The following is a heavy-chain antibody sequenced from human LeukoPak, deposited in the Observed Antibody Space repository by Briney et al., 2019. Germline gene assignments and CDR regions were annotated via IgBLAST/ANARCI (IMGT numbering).Heavy chain of an antibody. Sequence: GGSLRLSCAASGFTFSNAWMSWVRQAPGKGLEWVSVIYSGGSTYYADSVKGRFTISRDNSKNTLYLQMNSLRAEDTAVYYCARGGHGYVWGSLGYYYYYMDVWGKGTTVTISS. CDR2: IYSGGST. CDR3: ARGGHGYVWGSLGYYYYYMDV. D-gene: IGHD3-16*01. CDR1: GFTFSNAW. J-gene: IGHJ6*03. V-gene: IGHV3-53*01.